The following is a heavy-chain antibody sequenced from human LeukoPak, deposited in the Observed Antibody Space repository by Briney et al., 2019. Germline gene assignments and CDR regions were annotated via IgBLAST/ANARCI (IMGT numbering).Heavy chain of an antibody. CDR1: GGSISSYY. J-gene: IGHJ6*03. CDR3: ASGPDCSSTSCLGYYYYYMDV. Sequence: SETLSLTCTVSGGSISSYYWSWIRQPAGKGLEWIGRIYSSGSTNYNPSLKSRVTMSVDTSKNQFSLKLRSVTAADTAVYYCASGPDCSSTSCLGYYYYYMDVWGKGTTVTVSS. D-gene: IGHD2-2*01. CDR2: IYSSGST. V-gene: IGHV4-4*07.